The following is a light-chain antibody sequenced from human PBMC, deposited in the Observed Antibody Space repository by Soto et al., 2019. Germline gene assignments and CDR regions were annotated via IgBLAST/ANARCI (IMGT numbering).Light chain of an antibody. CDR2: DVS. CDR3: SSYTTAATYV. J-gene: IGLJ1*01. Sequence: QSALTQPASVSGSPGQSITISCTGTSSDVGGYNYVSWFQQYPGKAPKLTIYDVSTRPSGVSNRFSGSKSGNTASLTISELQAEDEADYYCSSYTTAATYVFGTGTKLTVL. CDR1: SSDVGGYNY. V-gene: IGLV2-14*01.